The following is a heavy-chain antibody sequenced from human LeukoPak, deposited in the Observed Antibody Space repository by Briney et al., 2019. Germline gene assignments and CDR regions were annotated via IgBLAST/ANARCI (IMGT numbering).Heavy chain of an antibody. J-gene: IGHJ5*02. Sequence: ASVTVSCKVSGYTLTELSMHWVRQAPGKGLEWMGGFDPEDGETIYAQKFQGRVTMTEDTSTDTAYMELSSLRSEDTAVYYCATDTTGYSSGWFDPWGQGTLVTVSS. V-gene: IGHV1-24*01. CDR1: GYTLTELS. CDR2: FDPEDGET. D-gene: IGHD6-19*01. CDR3: ATDTTGYSSGWFDP.